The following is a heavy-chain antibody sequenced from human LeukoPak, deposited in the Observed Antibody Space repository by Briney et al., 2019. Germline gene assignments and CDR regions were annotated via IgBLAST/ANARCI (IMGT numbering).Heavy chain of an antibody. CDR1: GFSFSSYS. D-gene: IGHD4-23*01. J-gene: IGHJ4*02. CDR3: ARDVLTTVVRPALDY. CDR2: ISSSSTYI. Sequence: GGSLRLSCAASGFSFSSYSMNWVRQAPGKGLEWVSSISSSSTYIYYADSVKGRFTISRDNAKNSLYLQMNSLRAEDTAVYYCARDVLTTVVRPALDYWGRGTLVTVSS. V-gene: IGHV3-21*01.